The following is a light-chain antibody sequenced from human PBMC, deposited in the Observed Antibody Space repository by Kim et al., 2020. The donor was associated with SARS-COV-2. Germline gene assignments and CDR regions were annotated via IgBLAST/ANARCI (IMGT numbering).Light chain of an antibody. Sequence: SYELTQPPSVSVSPGQTARITCSGDALPKQYAYWYQQKPGQAPVLVIYKDSERPSGIPERFFGSSSGTTVTLTISGVQAEDEADYYCQSADSSGTYGVFG. V-gene: IGLV3-25*03. CDR2: KDS. CDR3: QSADSSGTYGV. J-gene: IGLJ2*01. CDR1: ALPKQY.